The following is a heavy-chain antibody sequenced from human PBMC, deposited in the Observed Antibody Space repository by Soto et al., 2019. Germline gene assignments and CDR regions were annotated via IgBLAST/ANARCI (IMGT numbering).Heavy chain of an antibody. CDR1: GITFSNYV. V-gene: IGHV3-23*01. CDR3: EKSLHEAEAFCSCGSGFAFDS. Sequence: EVHLLESGGDLVQPGGSLRLSCAASGITFSNYVMSWVRQAPGKGLEWVSLIVGSGGTTYYADSVKGRFTISRDNYKNTLYLQMNSLRAEDKAIYYCEKSLHEAEAFCSCGSGFAFDSWGQGTLVTVSS. J-gene: IGHJ4*02. CDR2: IVGSGGTT. D-gene: IGHD2-15*01.